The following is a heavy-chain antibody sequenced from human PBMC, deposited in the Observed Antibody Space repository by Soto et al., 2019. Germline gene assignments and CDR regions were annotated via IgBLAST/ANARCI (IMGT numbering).Heavy chain of an antibody. Sequence: QVQLLESGGGVVQPGRSLRLSCTASGFTFRSYGMHWVRQAPGKGLEWVAVIWYDGSNKYYADSVKRRFTISRDNSTTSLYLQMNSLRAEDAAMYFCAKDGEVLGSLYYFDYWGQGTLVAVSS. CDR3: AKDGEVLGSLYYFDY. J-gene: IGHJ4*02. V-gene: IGHV3-33*06. CDR2: IWYDGSNK. D-gene: IGHD3-10*01. CDR1: GFTFRSYG.